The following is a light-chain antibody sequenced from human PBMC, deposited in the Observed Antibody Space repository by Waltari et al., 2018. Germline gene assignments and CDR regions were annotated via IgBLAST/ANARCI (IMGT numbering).Light chain of an antibody. J-gene: IGLJ2*01. CDR2: DVS. CDR1: SSDVGGYNY. CDR3: CSYAGSYTFEGV. Sequence: TSSDVGGYNYVSWYQQHPGKAPKLMIYDVSKRPSGVPDRFSGSKSGNTASLTISGLQAEDEADYYCCSYAGSYTFEGVFGGGTKLTVL. V-gene: IGLV2-11*01.